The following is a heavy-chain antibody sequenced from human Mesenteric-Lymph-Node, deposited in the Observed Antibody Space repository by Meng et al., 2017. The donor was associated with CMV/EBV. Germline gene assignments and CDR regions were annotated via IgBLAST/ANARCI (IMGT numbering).Heavy chain of an antibody. CDR1: GFTFDDYG. D-gene: IGHD3-16*01. J-gene: IGHJ3*02. V-gene: IGHV3-7*03. CDR3: AKGVRSDAYYRAFDI. Sequence: GGSLRLSCAASGFTFDDYGMSWVRQAPGKGLEWVANIKPDGSERRYVDSVKGRFTISRDTSKNTLYLQMNSLRVEDSAVYYCAKGVRSDAYYRAFDILGQGTMVTVSS. CDR2: IKPDGSER.